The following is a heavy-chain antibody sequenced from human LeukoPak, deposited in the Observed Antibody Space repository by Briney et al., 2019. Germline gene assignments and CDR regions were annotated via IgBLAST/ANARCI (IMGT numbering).Heavy chain of an antibody. CDR1: GGSISSYF. CDR3: ARVVRSSSFNRGYYYGMDV. CDR2: IHTSGNT. Sequence: SETLSLTCTVSGGSISSYFWSWIRQSAGKGLEWIGRIHTSGNTNYNPSLKSRVTMSVDTSENQFSLKLSSVTAADTVVYYCARVVRSSSFNRGYYYGMDVWGQGTTVTVSS. V-gene: IGHV4-4*07. D-gene: IGHD6-13*01. J-gene: IGHJ6*02.